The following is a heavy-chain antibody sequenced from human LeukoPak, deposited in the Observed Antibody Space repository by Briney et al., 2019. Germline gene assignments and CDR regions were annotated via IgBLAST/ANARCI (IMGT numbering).Heavy chain of an antibody. CDR1: GGSISSYY. Sequence: KPSETLSLTCTVSGGSISSYYWSWIRQPPGKGLEWIGYIYYSGSTNYNPSLKSRVTISIDTSKNQFSLKLTPVTAADTAVYYCARGTGGWYFDLWGRGTLVTVSS. CDR3: ARGTGGWYFDL. V-gene: IGHV4-59*01. J-gene: IGHJ2*01. CDR2: IYYSGST. D-gene: IGHD1/OR15-1a*01.